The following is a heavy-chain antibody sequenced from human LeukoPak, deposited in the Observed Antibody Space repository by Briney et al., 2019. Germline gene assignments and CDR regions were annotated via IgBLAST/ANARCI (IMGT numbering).Heavy chain of an antibody. CDR1: GGSISSSSYY. Sequence: KPSETLSLTCTLSGGSISSSSYYWSWIRQSPGKGPEWIGYIYYSGTTNYNPSRKSRVTISVDTSKNQFSLKLSSVAAADTAVYYCARHRRVPRVDPWGQGTLVTVSS. CDR3: ARHRRVPRVDP. J-gene: IGHJ5*02. CDR2: IYYSGTT. D-gene: IGHD3-10*01. V-gene: IGHV4-61*05.